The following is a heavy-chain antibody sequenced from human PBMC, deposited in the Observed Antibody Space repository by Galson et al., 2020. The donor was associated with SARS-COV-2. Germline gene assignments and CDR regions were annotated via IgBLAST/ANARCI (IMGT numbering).Heavy chain of an antibody. CDR2: ISGSESYV. V-gene: IGHV3-21*01. Sequence: GGSLRLSCVASGFTFTGYSMNWVRQAPGKGLEWVSSISGSESYVYYADSMRGRFTISRDNARNSLYLQTNSLRVEDTAVYYCARDKEGATIDYYYHMDVWGQGTTVTVSS. J-gene: IGHJ6*02. CDR1: GFTFTGYS. CDR3: ARDKEGATIDYYYHMDV.